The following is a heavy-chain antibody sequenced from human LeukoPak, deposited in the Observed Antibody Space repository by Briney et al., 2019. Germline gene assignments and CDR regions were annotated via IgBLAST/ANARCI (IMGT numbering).Heavy chain of an antibody. V-gene: IGHV4-31*03. CDR2: ISYSGST. CDR1: GGSISSDGYY. J-gene: IGHJ4*02. Sequence: SETLSLTCTVSGGSISSDGYYWSWLRQLPGKGLEWIAYISYSGSTYYTPSLKCRLSISMDTSQNQFSLKLSSVTAADTAVYYCARDGAYGDLDYWGQGTLVTVSS. D-gene: IGHD4-17*01. CDR3: ARDGAYGDLDY.